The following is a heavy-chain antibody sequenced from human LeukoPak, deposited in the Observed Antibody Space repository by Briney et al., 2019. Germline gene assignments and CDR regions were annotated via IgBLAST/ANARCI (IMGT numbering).Heavy chain of an antibody. CDR2: IIPILGIA. CDR3: ARDPGYGSGSYSDY. CDR1: GGTFSSYA. Sequence: ASVKVSCKASGGTFSSYAISWVRQAPGQGLEWMGRIIPILGIANYAQKFQCRVTIAADKSTSTAYMELSSLRSEDTAVYYCARDPGYGSGSYSDYWGQGTLVTVSS. D-gene: IGHD3-10*01. V-gene: IGHV1-69*04. J-gene: IGHJ4*02.